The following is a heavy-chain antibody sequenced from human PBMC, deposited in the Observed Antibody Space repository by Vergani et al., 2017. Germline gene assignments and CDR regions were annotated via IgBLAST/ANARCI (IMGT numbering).Heavy chain of an antibody. Sequence: EVQLVESGGGLVKPGGSLRLSCAASGFTFSSYSMNWVRQAPGKGLEWVSSISSSSTYIYYADSVKGRFTISRDNAKSSLYLQMNSLRAEDTAVYYCASARLLPAAHYYFDYWGQGTLVTVSS. D-gene: IGHD2-2*01. CDR1: GFTFSSYS. CDR2: ISSSSTYI. V-gene: IGHV3-21*01. J-gene: IGHJ4*02. CDR3: ASARLLPAAHYYFDY.